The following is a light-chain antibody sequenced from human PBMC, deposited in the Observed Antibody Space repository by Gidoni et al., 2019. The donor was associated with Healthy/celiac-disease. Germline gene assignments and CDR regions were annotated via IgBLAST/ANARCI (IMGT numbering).Light chain of an antibody. CDR1: SGSIASNY. CDR2: EDN. V-gene: IGLV6-57*01. CDR3: QSYDSSKWV. Sequence: NFMLTQPHSVSESPGKTVTISCTRSSGSIASNYVQWYQQRPGSSPTTVIYEDNQRPSGVPDRFSGSIDRSSNSASLTISGLKTEDEADYYCQSYDSSKWVFGGGTKLTVL. J-gene: IGLJ3*02.